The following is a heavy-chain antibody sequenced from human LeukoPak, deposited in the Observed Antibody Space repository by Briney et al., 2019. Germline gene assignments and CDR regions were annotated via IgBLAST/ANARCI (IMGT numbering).Heavy chain of an antibody. Sequence: PGGSLRLSCAASGFTFSSYGMHWVRQAPGKRLEWVALISYDGSHKYYADSVKGRFTISRDNSKNTLYLQMNSLRAEDTAVYYCAKVGGDGVVVPVAKDYWGQGTLVTVSS. D-gene: IGHD2-2*01. CDR1: GFTFSSYG. J-gene: IGHJ4*02. CDR3: AKVGGDGVVVPVAKDY. V-gene: IGHV3-33*05. CDR2: ISYDGSHK.